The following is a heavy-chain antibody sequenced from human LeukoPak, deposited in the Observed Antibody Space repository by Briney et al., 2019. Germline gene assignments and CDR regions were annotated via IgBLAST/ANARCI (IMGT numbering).Heavy chain of an antibody. V-gene: IGHV4-34*01. CDR1: GGSFSGYY. J-gene: IGHJ4*02. D-gene: IGHD6-19*01. CDR3: ARVSLAVAGNDY. CDR2: INHSGST. Sequence: SETLSLTCAVYGGSFSGYYWSWIRQPPGKGLEWIGEINHSGSTNYNPSFKSRVTISVDTSKNQFSLKLSSVTAADTAVYYCARVSLAVAGNDYWGQGTLVTVSS.